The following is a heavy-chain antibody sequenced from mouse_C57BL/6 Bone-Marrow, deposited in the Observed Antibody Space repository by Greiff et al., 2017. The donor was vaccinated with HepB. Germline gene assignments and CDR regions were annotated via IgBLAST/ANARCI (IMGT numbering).Heavy chain of an antibody. Sequence: VQVVESGAELAKPGASVKLSCKASGYTFTSYWMHWVKQRPGQGLEWIGYINPSSGYTKYNQKFKDKATLTADKSSSTAYMQLSSLTYEDSAVYYCARLTFLYYYAMDYWGQGTSVTVSS. V-gene: IGHV1-7*01. J-gene: IGHJ4*01. CDR3: ARLTFLYYYAMDY. CDR2: INPSSGYT. CDR1: GYTFTSYW.